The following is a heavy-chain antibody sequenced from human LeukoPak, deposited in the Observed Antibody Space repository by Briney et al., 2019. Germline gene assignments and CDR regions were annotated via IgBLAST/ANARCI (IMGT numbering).Heavy chain of an antibody. CDR1: GFTFDDYA. V-gene: IGHV3-9*01. D-gene: IGHD2-21*02. CDR2: ISWNSGSI. CDR3: AKDIISGPHIVVVTALGFDY. J-gene: IGHJ4*02. Sequence: GRSLRLSCAASGFTFDDYAMHWVRQAPGKGLEWVSGISWNSGSIGYADSVKGRFTISRDNAKNSLYLQMNSLRAEDTALYYCAKDIISGPHIVVVTALGFDYWGQGTLVTVSS.